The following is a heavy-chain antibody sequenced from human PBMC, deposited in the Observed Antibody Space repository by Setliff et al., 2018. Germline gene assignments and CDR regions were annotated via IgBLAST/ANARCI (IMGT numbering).Heavy chain of an antibody. CDR2: VDRSGNT. V-gene: IGHV4-39*01. CDR3: ARRDSTSYYGYSFDF. J-gene: IGHJ4*02. Sequence: SETLSLTCTLSGDSISRSTYYWGWIRQSPGEGLDWIGTVDRSGNTFYNPSLRSRVTISVDTSKNQISLKLTSVSAADTAVYYCARRDSTSYYGYSFDFWGRGTLVTVSS. D-gene: IGHD3-22*01. CDR1: GDSISRSTYY.